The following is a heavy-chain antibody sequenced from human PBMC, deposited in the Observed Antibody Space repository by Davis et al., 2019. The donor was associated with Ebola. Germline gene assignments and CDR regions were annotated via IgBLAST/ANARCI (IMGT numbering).Heavy chain of an antibody. V-gene: IGHV3-23*01. CDR2: ISGSGGST. D-gene: IGHD3-10*01. CDR1: GFTFSSYG. CDR3: AKRLWFGELTHYYGMDV. Sequence: GGSLRLSCAASGFTFSSYGMHWVRQAPGKGLEWVSAISGSGGSTYYADSVKGRFTISRDNSKNTLYLQMNSLRAEDTAVYYCAKRLWFGELTHYYGMDVWGQGTTVTVSS. J-gene: IGHJ6*02.